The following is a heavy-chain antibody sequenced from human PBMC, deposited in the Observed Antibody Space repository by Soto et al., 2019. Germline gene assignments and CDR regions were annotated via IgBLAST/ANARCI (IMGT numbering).Heavy chain of an antibody. CDR2: INPSGGST. V-gene: IGHV1-46*03. Sequence: ASVKVSCKASVYTFTSYYMHWVRQAPGQGLEWMGIINPSGGSTSYAQKFQGRVTMTRDTSTSTVYMELSSLRSEDTAVYYCARGMSSGWDYYYGMDVWGQGTTVTVS. J-gene: IGHJ6*02. CDR1: VYTFTSYY. D-gene: IGHD6-19*01. CDR3: ARGMSSGWDYYYGMDV.